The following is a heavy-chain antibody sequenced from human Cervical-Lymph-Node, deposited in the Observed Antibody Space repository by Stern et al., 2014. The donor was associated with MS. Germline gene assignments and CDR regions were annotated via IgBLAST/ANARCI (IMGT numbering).Heavy chain of an antibody. CDR1: GGIFISST. Sequence: QVQLGQSGAELKKPGSSEQVSCTTSGGIFISSTITWVRQVPGQGLEWLGDISPGLDSVDYAQEFQGRFTLTADDSTNTVYMELTSLQSGDTAMYYCARDGFDSGSALAFWGQGTLVTVSS. CDR2: ISPGLDSV. V-gene: IGHV1-69*01. D-gene: IGHD6-19*01. CDR3: ARDGFDSGSALAF. J-gene: IGHJ4*02.